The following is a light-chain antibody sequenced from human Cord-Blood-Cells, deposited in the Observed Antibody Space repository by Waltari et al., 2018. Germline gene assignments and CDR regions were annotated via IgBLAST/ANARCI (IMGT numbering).Light chain of an antibody. V-gene: IGKV3-11*01. CDR2: DAS. J-gene: IGKJ2*01. Sequence: EIVLTQSPPTLSLSPGERAPLPCRASQSVSSYLAWYQQTPGQAPRLLIYDASNRATGIPARFSGSGSGTDFTLTISSLEPEDFAVYYCQQRSNWPPYTFGQGTKLEIK. CDR1: QSVSSY. CDR3: QQRSNWPPYT.